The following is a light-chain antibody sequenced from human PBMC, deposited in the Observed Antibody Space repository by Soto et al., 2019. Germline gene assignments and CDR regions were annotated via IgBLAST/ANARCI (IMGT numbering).Light chain of an antibody. Sequence: ELVLTQSPGTLSLSPGERATLSCRASQSLSSRNLAWYQQKPGQAPRLLIYDASNRATGIPARFSGSGSGTDFTLTISSLEPEDIAVYYCQQRSNWRVTFGGGTKVDIK. CDR2: DAS. CDR1: QSLSSRN. V-gene: IGKV3-11*01. CDR3: QQRSNWRVT. J-gene: IGKJ4*01.